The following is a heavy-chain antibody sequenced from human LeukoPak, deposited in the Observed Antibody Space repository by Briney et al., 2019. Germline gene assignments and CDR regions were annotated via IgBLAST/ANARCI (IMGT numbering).Heavy chain of an antibody. Sequence: GASVKVSCKASGYIFSGYYMHWLRQAPGQGLEWMGWINPNSGGADYAQKFQGRVTMTRDTSISTAYMALSRLISDDKAVYYCAKGPPEYCSGGSCHSGRNWIDPWGQGTLVTVSS. CDR2: INPNSGGA. V-gene: IGHV1-2*02. J-gene: IGHJ5*02. D-gene: IGHD2-15*01. CDR1: GYIFSGYY. CDR3: AKGPPEYCSGGSCHSGRNWIDP.